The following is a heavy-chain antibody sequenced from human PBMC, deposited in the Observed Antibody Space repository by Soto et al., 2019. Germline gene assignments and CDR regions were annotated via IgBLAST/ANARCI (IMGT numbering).Heavy chain of an antibody. D-gene: IGHD2-2*01. V-gene: IGHV1-69*13. CDR1: GGTFSSYA. J-gene: IGHJ3*02. CDR3: AGYCSSTSCPQRRWDAFDI. CDR2: IIPIFGTA. Sequence: SVKVSCKASGGTFSSYAISWVRQAPGQGLEWVGGIIPIFGTANYAQKFQGRVTITADESTSTAYMELSSLRSEDTAVYYCAGYCSSTSCPQRRWDAFDIWGQGTMVTVSS.